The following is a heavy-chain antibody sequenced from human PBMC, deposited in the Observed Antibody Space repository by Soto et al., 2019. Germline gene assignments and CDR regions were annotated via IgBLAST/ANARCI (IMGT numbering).Heavy chain of an antibody. CDR3: VHRMSYYGSGSRETRYNWFDP. D-gene: IGHD3-10*01. CDR2: IYWDDDK. V-gene: IGHV2-5*02. Sequence: QITLKESGPTLVKPTQTLTLTCTFSGFSLSTSGVGVGWIRQPPGKALEWLALIYWDDDKRYSPSLKSRLTITKDTSKNQVVLTMTNMDPVDTATYYCVHRMSYYGSGSRETRYNWFDPWGQGTLVTVSS. CDR1: GFSLSTSGVG. J-gene: IGHJ5*02.